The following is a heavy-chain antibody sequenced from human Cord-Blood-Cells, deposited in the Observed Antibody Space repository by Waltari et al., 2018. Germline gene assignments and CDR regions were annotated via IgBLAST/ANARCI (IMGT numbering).Heavy chain of an antibody. J-gene: IGHJ4*02. D-gene: IGHD3-10*01. CDR2: INPNSGGT. V-gene: IGHV1-2*02. CDR1: GYTFTGYY. Sequence: QVQLVQSGAEVKKPGASVKVSCKASGYTFTGYYMHWVRQAPGQGLEWMGWINPNSGGTNYAQKFKGRVTMTRDTSISTAYMELSRLRSDDTAVYYCARDGPRITMVRGVIDYWGQRTLVTVSS. CDR3: ARDGPRITMVRGVIDY.